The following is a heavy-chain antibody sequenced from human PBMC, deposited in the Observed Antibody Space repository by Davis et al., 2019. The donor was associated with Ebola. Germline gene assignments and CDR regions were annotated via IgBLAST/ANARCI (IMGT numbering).Heavy chain of an antibody. J-gene: IGHJ6*02. CDR3: ARHSYNWNYRSYYYDMDV. CDR1: GYSFTNYW. CDR2: IYPGDSDT. V-gene: IGHV5-51*01. Sequence: KVSCKGSGYSFTNYWIGWVRQMPGKGLEWMGIIYPGDSDTRYSPSFQGQVTISADKSISTAYLQWSSLKASDTAMYYCARHSYNWNYRSYYYDMDVWGQGTTVTVSS. D-gene: IGHD1-20*01.